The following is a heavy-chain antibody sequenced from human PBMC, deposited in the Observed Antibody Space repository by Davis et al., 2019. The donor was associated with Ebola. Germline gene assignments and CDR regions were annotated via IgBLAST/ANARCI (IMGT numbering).Heavy chain of an antibody. J-gene: IGHJ4*02. V-gene: IGHV3-23*01. CDR1: GFTFSSYG. CDR2: IIGSGGST. CDR3: AIANRGPVADTGDY. Sequence: GGSLRLSSAASGFTFSSYGMPWVRQAPGKGLEWVSSIIGSGGSTYYADSVKARFTSSRDNSKKTLYLQMNSLGAEDTAVYYCAIANRGPVADTGDYWGQGTLVTVSS. D-gene: IGHD6-19*01.